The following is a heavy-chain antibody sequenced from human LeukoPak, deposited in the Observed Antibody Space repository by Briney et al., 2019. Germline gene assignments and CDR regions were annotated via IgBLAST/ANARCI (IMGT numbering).Heavy chain of an antibody. V-gene: IGHV3-48*02. CDR3: ARGRFLSDYFDY. Sequence: GGSLRLSCAASGFTFSSYSMNWVRQAPGKGLEWVSYISGTSSTVYYTDSVKGRFTISRDNAKNSLYLQMNSLRDEDTAVYYCARGRFLSDYFDYWGQGALVTVSP. J-gene: IGHJ4*02. D-gene: IGHD2/OR15-2a*01. CDR2: ISGTSSTV. CDR1: GFTFSSYS.